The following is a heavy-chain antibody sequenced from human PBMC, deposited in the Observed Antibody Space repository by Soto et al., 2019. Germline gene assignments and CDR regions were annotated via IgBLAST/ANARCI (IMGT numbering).Heavy chain of an antibody. CDR1: GFPFSRYG. J-gene: IGHJ5*01. D-gene: IGHD4-17*01. CDR3: GKAGGGYGDFVDS. Sequence: QVHLVESGGGVVQPGTSLRLSCVASGFPFSRYGMHWVRQAPGKGLEWVTGILHDGSEEYYADSVKGRFTISRENSKNMLYLQMNTPKTEDTAVYYWGKAGGGYGDFVDSWAQGTPVTVSA. V-gene: IGHV3-30*18. CDR2: ILHDGSEE.